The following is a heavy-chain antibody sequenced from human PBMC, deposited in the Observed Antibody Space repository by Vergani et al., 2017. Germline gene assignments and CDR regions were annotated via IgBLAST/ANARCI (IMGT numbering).Heavy chain of an antibody. CDR1: GYTFNGYH. J-gene: IGHJ4*02. Sequence: QVQLLQSGAEVKKPGASVKVSCKASGYTFNGYHIQWVRQAPGQGLEWMGWINPNSGGTNYAQKFQGRVTMTRDTSISTAYMELSNLRSDDTAVYYCARVGTSSNRDYFDYWGQGTLVTVSS. V-gene: IGHV1-2*02. CDR2: INPNSGGT. CDR3: ARVGTSSNRDYFDY. D-gene: IGHD2-2*01.